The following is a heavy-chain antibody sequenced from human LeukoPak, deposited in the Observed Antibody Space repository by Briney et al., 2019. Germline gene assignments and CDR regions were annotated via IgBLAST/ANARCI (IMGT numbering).Heavy chain of an antibody. CDR3: ARGGYSYGYSDY. J-gene: IGHJ4*02. CDR1: GFTFSSYS. V-gene: IGHV3-21*01. CDR2: ISSSSSYI. D-gene: IGHD5-18*01. Sequence: KTGGSLRLSCAASGFTFSSYSMNWVRQAPGKGLEWVSSISSSSSYIYYADSVKGRFTISRDNAKNSLYLQMNSLRAEDTAVYYCARGGYSYGYSDYWGQGTLVTVSP.